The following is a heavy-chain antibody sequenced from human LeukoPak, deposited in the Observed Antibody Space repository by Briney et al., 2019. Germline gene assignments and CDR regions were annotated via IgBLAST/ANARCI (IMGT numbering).Heavy chain of an antibody. CDR3: ARALLGYSGYDFDY. J-gene: IGHJ4*02. CDR1: GFTLSSYA. V-gene: IGHV3-48*03. D-gene: IGHD5-12*01. Sequence: PGGSLRLSCAASGFTLSSYAMNWVRQAPGKSLEWVSYSGRSGSPTYYADSVKGRFTIFRDNAKNSLHLQMNSLRAEDTAVYFCARALLGYSGYDFDYWGQGTLVTVSS. CDR2: SGRSGSPT.